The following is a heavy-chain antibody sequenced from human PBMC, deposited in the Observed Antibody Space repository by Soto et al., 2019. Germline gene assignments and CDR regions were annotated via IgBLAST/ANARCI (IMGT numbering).Heavy chain of an antibody. V-gene: IGHV4-39*01. CDR1: GGSISSSSYY. Sequence: QLQLQESGPGLVKPSETLSLTCTVSGGSISSSSYYWGWIRQPPGKGLEWIGSIYYSGSTYYNPSLKSRVTISVDTSKNQFSLKLSSVTAADTAVYYCARLAIRGNNLGQFDYWGQGTLVTVSS. D-gene: IGHD3-10*01. CDR3: ARLAIRGNNLGQFDY. CDR2: IYYSGST. J-gene: IGHJ4*02.